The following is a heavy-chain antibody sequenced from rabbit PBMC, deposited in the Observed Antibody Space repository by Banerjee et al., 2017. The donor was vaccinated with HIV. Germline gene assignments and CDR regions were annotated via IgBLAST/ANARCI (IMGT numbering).Heavy chain of an antibody. J-gene: IGHJ4*01. CDR3: ARGNGGVAGAPYFVL. Sequence: QEQLEESGGDLVKPEGSLTLTCTASGFSFSNKCVMCWVRQAPGKGLEWIACINTSSGNTVYATWAKGRFTISKTSSTTVTLQMTSLTAADTATYFCARGNGGVAGAPYFVLWGPGTLVTVS. CDR1: GFSFSNKCV. D-gene: IGHD4-1*01. V-gene: IGHV1S45*01. CDR2: INTSSGNT.